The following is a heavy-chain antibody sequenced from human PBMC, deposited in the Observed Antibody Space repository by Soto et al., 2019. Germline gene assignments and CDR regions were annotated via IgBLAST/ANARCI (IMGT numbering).Heavy chain of an antibody. V-gene: IGHV4-31*01. J-gene: IGHJ3*02. Sequence: QVQLQESGPGLVKPSQTLSLTCTVSGGSISSGGYYWSWIRQHPGKGLEWIGYIYYSGSTYYNPSLKSPATISVDTSKNQFSLKLSSVTAADTAVYYGAGDRDGAGADGDGEVNAFDIWGQGTMVTVSS. CDR1: GGSISSGGYY. CDR3: AGDRDGAGADGDGEVNAFDI. D-gene: IGHD3-10*01. CDR2: IYYSGST.